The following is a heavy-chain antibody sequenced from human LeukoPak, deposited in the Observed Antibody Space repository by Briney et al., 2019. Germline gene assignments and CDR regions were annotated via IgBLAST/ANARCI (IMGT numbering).Heavy chain of an antibody. CDR2: FDPEDGET. J-gene: IGHJ4*02. CDR3: ATDLPSGDSSGWYFDY. Sequence: GASVKVSCKVSGYTLTELSMHWVRQAPGKGLEWMGGFDPEDGETIYAQKFQGRVTMTEDTSTDTAYMELSSLRSEDTAVYYCATDLPSGDSSGWYFDYWGQGTLVTVSS. CDR1: GYTLTELS. D-gene: IGHD6-19*01. V-gene: IGHV1-24*01.